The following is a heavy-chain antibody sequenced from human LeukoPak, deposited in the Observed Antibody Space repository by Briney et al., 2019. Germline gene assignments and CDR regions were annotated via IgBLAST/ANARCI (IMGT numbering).Heavy chain of an antibody. CDR3: ARGAPHPRYCSGGSCLGDAFDI. D-gene: IGHD2-15*01. J-gene: IGHJ3*02. CDR2: IIPIFGTA. Sequence: ASVKVSCKASGGTFSSYAISWVRQAPGQGLEWMGGIIPIFGTANYAQKFQGRVTITADKSTSTAYMELSSLRSEDTAVYYCARGAPHPRYCSGGSCLGDAFDIWGQGTMVTVSS. V-gene: IGHV1-69*06. CDR1: GGTFSSYA.